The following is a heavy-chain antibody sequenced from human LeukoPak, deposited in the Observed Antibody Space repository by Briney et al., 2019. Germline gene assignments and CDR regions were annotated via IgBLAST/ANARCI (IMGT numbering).Heavy chain of an antibody. J-gene: IGHJ4*02. CDR1: GITFSSYG. CDR2: ISGSGGST. D-gene: IGHD3-9*01. CDR3: AKGPRYRYYFDY. Sequence: PGGSLRLSCAAFGITFSSYGMSWVRQAPGKGLEWVSAISGSGGSTYYADSVKGRFTISRDNSRSTLYLQMNSLRAEDTAVYYCAKGPRYRYYFDYWGQGTLVTVSS. V-gene: IGHV3-23*01.